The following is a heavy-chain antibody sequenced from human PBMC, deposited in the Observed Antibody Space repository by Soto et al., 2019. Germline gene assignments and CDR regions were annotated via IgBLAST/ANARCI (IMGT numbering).Heavy chain of an antibody. Sequence: PSETLSLTCTVSGGSISSGDYYWSWIRQPPGKGLEWIGYIYYSGSTYYNPSLKSRVTISVDTSKNQFSLKLSSVTAADTAVYYCARGYYYDSSGYSNPLHYYYYGMDVWGQGTTVTVYS. CDR1: GGSISSGDYY. CDR2: IYYSGST. D-gene: IGHD3-22*01. J-gene: IGHJ6*02. CDR3: ARGYYYDSSGYSNPLHYYYYGMDV. V-gene: IGHV4-30-4*01.